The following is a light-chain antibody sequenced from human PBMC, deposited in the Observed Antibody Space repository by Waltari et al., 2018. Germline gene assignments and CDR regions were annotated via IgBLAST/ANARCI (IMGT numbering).Light chain of an antibody. CDR1: QSVLSSTNSNNY. CDR2: LAS. Sequence: DIVLTQSPDSLALSLGEMATISCRSSQSVLSSTNSNNYLAWYQQRPGQPPKLLFYLASTPVSGVPDRFDGSGSGTDFTLTISSLQAEDLAVYYCQQYYTTPCTFGQGTRLEIK. V-gene: IGKV4-1*01. CDR3: QQYYTTPCT. J-gene: IGKJ2*02.